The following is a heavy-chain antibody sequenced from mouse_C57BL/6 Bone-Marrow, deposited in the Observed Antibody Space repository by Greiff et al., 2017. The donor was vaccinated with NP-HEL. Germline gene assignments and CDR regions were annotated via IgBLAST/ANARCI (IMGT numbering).Heavy chain of an antibody. CDR1: GYTFTSYG. D-gene: IGHD1-1*01. V-gene: IGHV1-81*01. J-gene: IGHJ4*01. Sequence: VNLVESGAELARPGASVKLSCKASGYTFTSYGISWVKQRTGQGLEWIGEIYPRSGNTYYNEKFKGKATLTADKSSSTAYMELRSLTSEDSAVYFCARKIRSREGYWGQGTSVTVSS. CDR3: ARKIRSREGY. CDR2: IYPRSGNT.